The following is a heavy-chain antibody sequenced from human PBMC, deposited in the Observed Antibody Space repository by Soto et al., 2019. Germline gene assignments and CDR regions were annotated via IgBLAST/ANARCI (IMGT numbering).Heavy chain of an antibody. CDR1: GGSISSSSSY. D-gene: IGHD2-2*01. Sequence: SETLSLTCTVSGGSISSSSSYWGWIRQPPGKGLEWIGSIYYSGRTYYNPSLKSRVTISVDTSKNQFSLKLSSVTAADTAVYYCARPTFHAKGDYWGQGTLVTVSS. J-gene: IGHJ4*02. CDR3: ARPTFHAKGDY. CDR2: IYYSGRT. V-gene: IGHV4-39*01.